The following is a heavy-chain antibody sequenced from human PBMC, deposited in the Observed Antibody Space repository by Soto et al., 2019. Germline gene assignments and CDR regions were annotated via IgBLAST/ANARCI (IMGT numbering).Heavy chain of an antibody. V-gene: IGHV4-59*12. CDR2: IYYSGST. CDR1: GGSISNYY. CDR3: ARGALLYYYYYYMAV. D-gene: IGHD2-15*01. J-gene: IGHJ6*03. Sequence: SETLSLTCTVSGGSISNYYWSWIRQPPGKGLEWIGYIYYSGSTAYNPSLKSRVTISVDTSKNHFSLKLSSVTAADTAVYYCARGALLYYYYYYMAVWGKGTTVTVSS.